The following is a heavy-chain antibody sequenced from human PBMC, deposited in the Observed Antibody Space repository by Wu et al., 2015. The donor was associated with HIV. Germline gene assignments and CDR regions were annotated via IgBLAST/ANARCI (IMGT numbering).Heavy chain of an antibody. CDR1: GYSFSSYG. CDR3: ARGTLXDTSKHYHDPQFDY. V-gene: IGHV1-18*01. CDR2: INPYNGDT. D-gene: IGHD2-15*01. Sequence: QVQLVQSGLEVKKPGASVSISCKTSGYSFSSYGIHWVRQAPGQGLEWMGWINPYNGDTNYAQNIQGRVSMTTDTSTTTAYMELRRLTSDETVRLYCARGTLXDTSKHYHDPQFDYWGQGTLVTVS. J-gene: IGHJ4*02.